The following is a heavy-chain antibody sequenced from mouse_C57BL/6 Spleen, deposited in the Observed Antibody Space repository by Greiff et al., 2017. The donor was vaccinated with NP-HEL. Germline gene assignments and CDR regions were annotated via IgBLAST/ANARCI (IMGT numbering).Heavy chain of an antibody. Sequence: EVQLVESGPELVKPGASVKISCKASGYSFTDYNMNWVKQSNGKSLEWIGVINPNYGTTSYNQKFKGKATLTVDKSSSTAYMELRSLTSEDSAVYYCARRSLYDYDEGYYAMDYWGQGTSVTVSS. CDR2: INPNYGTT. CDR3: ARRSLYDYDEGYYAMDY. D-gene: IGHD2-4*01. CDR1: GYSFTDYN. V-gene: IGHV1-39*01. J-gene: IGHJ4*01.